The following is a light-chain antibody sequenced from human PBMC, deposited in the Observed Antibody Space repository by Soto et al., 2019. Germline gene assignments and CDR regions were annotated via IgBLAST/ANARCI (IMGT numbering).Light chain of an antibody. CDR1: QRVNSQ. CDR3: QQYGSSSLT. Sequence: EIVLTQSPGTLSLSPGARASLSCRASQRVNSQLAWYQQKSGQAPRLLIYDASRRATDIPDRFSGSGSGTDFSLTISRLEPEDFAVYYCQQYGSSSLTFGGGTKIEIK. J-gene: IGKJ4*01. V-gene: IGKV3-20*01. CDR2: DAS.